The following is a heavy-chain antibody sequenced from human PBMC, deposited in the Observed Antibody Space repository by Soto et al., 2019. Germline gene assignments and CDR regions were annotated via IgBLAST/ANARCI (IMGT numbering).Heavy chain of an antibody. CDR2: IYYSGST. J-gene: IGHJ3*02. CDR1: GGSISSYY. V-gene: IGHV4-59*01. D-gene: IGHD3-22*01. Sequence: SETLSLTCTVSGGSISSYYWSWIRQPPGKGLEWIGYIYYSGSTNYNPSLKSRVTISVDTSKNQFSLKLSSVTAADTAVYYCARVDDYDSRGHGAFDIWGQGTMVTVSS. CDR3: ARVDDYDSRGHGAFDI.